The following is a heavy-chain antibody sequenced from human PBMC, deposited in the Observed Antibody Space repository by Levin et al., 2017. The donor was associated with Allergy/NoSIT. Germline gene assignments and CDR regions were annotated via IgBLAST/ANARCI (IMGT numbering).Heavy chain of an antibody. CDR3: ARVAVTHYSYAMDV. Sequence: PSETLSLTCAVSGGSMNSRDYYWSWIRQPPGTGLEWIGYIYYSGSTFYNPSLKSRLTISIDMSKNHFSLNLRSVTAADTAVYYCARVAVTHYSYAMDVWGQGTTVIVSS. V-gene: IGHV4-30-4*01. D-gene: IGHD4-17*01. CDR1: GGSMNSRDYY. J-gene: IGHJ6*02. CDR2: IYYSGST.